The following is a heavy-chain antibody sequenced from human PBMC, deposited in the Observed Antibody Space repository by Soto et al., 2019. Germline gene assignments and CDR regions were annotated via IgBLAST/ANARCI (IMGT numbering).Heavy chain of an antibody. CDR1: GYTFTSYG. CDR3: ARDLIRAGYYDSSGYDAFDI. J-gene: IGHJ3*02. CDR2: ISAYNGNT. Sequence: ASVKVSCKASGYTFTSYGISWVRQAPGQGLEWMGWISAYNGNTNYAQKLQGRVTMTTDTSTSTAYMELRSLRSDDTAVYYCARDLIRAGYYDSSGYDAFDIWGQGTMVTV. D-gene: IGHD3-22*01. V-gene: IGHV1-18*01.